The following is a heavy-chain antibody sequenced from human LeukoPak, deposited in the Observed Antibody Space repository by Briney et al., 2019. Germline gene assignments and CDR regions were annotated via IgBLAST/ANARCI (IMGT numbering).Heavy chain of an antibody. V-gene: IGHV1-69*13. Sequence: SVKVSCKASGGTSSSYAISWVRQAPGQGLEWMGGIIPIFGTANYAQKFQGRVTITADESTSTAYTELSSLRSEDTAVYYCARGGGYGDYVLPDYWGQGTLVTVSS. CDR2: IIPIFGTA. CDR3: ARGGGYGDYVLPDY. D-gene: IGHD4-17*01. J-gene: IGHJ4*02. CDR1: GGTSSSYA.